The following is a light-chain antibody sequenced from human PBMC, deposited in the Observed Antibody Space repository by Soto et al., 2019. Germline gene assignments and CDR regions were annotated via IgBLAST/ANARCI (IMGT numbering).Light chain of an antibody. CDR2: YKSDSDK. J-gene: IGLJ2*01. CDR1: SGINVATYR. CDR3: MIWHSSAVV. Sequence: QPVLTQPSSLSASPGASASLTCTLRSGINVATYRIYWYQQKPGSPPQYLLMYKSDSDKQQGSGVPSRFSGSKDASGNAGILLISGLQSEDEDDYYCMIWHSSAVVFGGGTKLTVL. V-gene: IGLV5-45*03.